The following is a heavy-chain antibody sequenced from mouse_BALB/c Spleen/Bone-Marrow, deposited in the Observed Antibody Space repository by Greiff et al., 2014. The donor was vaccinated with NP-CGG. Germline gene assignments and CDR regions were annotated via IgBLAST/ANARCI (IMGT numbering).Heavy chain of an antibody. CDR3: ARAITDAMDY. D-gene: IGHD2-4*01. Sequence: QVQLQQSGAELVRPGTSVKVSCKGSGYAFTNYLIEWVKQRPGQGLEWIGVINSGSGGTKYNEKFKGKATLTADKSYSTAYMQLSSLTSDDSSVYFCARAITDAMDYWGQGTSVTVSS. J-gene: IGHJ4*01. CDR2: INSGSGGT. CDR1: GYAFTNYL. V-gene: IGHV1-54*01.